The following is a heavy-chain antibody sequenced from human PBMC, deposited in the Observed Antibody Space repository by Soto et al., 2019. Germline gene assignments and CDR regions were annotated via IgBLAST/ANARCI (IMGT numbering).Heavy chain of an antibody. V-gene: IGHV3-11*01. CDR1: GFTFSDYY. Sequence: GGSLRLSCAASGFTFSDYYMSWIRQAPGKGLEWVSYISSSGSTIYYADSVKGRFTISRDNAKNSLYLQMNSLRAEDTAVYYCARDTGHCSGGSCYLYYYYYMDVWGKGTTVTVSS. D-gene: IGHD2-15*01. J-gene: IGHJ6*03. CDR2: ISSSGSTI. CDR3: ARDTGHCSGGSCYLYYYYYMDV.